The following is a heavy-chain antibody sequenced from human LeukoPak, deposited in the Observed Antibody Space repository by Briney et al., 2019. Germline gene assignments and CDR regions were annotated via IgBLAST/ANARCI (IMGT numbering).Heavy chain of an antibody. J-gene: IGHJ4*02. Sequence: GGSLRLSCAASGFTFSTSAMSWVRQAPGKGLEWVSVIGTTISDKYYADSGKGRFTISRDNAKKSLYLQMNSLRAEDTAVYYCARFDSSGWYHVGDWGQGTLVTVSS. CDR3: ARFDSSGWYHVGD. V-gene: IGHV3-21*01. D-gene: IGHD6-19*01. CDR2: IGTTISDK. CDR1: GFTFSTSA.